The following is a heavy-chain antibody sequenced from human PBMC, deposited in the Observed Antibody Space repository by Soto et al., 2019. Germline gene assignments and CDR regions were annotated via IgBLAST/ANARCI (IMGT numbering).Heavy chain of an antibody. D-gene: IGHD3-3*01. CDR3: AKDVLRFLEWLAFYGMDV. CDR1: GFTSSSYG. V-gene: IGHV3-30*18. J-gene: IGHJ6*02. CDR2: ISYDGSNK. Sequence: QVQLVESGGGVVQPGRSLRLSCAASGFTSSSYGMHWVRQAPGKGLEWVAVISYDGSNKYYADSVKGRFTISRDNSKNTLYLQMNSLRAEDTAVYYCAKDVLRFLEWLAFYGMDVWGQGTTVTVYS.